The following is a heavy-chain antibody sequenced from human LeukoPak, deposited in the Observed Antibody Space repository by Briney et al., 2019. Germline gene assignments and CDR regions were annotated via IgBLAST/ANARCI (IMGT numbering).Heavy chain of an antibody. CDR2: IYYSGST. CDR3: ASEQQLVLGKRFDY. V-gene: IGHV4-39*01. J-gene: IGHJ4*02. CDR1: GGSISSSSYY. Sequence: PSETLSLTCTVSGGSISSSSYYWGWIRQPPGKGLEWIGGIYYSGSTYYNPSLKSRVTISVDTSKNQFSLKLSSVTAADTAVYYCASEQQLVLGKRFDYWGQGTLVTVSS. D-gene: IGHD6-13*01.